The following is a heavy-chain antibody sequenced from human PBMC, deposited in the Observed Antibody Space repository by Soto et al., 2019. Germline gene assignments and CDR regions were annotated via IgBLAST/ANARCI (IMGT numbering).Heavy chain of an antibody. D-gene: IGHD3-22*01. CDR1: GFTFSSDG. J-gene: IGHJ4*02. V-gene: IGHV3-30*18. CDR3: AKDRLPDYYDSRGLDH. CDR2: ISFAGNHK. Sequence: GGSLRLSCTASGFTFSSDGMHWIRQAPGKGLEWVAVISFAGNHKYFADSVKGRFTISRDNSKNTLYLQMNSLRAEDTAVYYCAKDRLPDYYDSRGLDHWGQGTLVTVSS.